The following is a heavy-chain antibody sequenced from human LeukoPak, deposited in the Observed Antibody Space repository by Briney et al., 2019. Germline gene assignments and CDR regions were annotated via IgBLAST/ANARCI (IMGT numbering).Heavy chain of an antibody. D-gene: IGHD3-10*01. Sequence: SETLSLTCTVSGGSISSSSYYWGWIRQPPGKGLEWIGSIYYSGSTYYNPSLKSRVTISVDTSKNQFSLKVTSVTASDTAVYYCARRSMYFGEYYFDFWGQGTLVTVSS. V-gene: IGHV4-39*01. CDR1: GGSISSSSYY. J-gene: IGHJ4*02. CDR2: IYYSGST. CDR3: ARRSMYFGEYYFDF.